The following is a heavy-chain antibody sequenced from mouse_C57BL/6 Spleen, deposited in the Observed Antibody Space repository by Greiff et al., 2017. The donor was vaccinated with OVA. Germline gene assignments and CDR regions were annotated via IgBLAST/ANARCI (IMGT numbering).Heavy chain of an antibody. Sequence: EVKLVESGGDLVKPGGSLKLSCAASGFTFSSYGMSWVRQTPDKRLEWVATISSGGSYTYYPASVKGRFTISRDNAKNTLYLQMSSLKSEDTAMYYCARHYYDYDVRWYFDVWGTGTTVTVSS. CDR3: ARHYYDYDVRWYFDV. V-gene: IGHV5-6*01. CDR2: ISSGGSYT. D-gene: IGHD2-4*01. CDR1: GFTFSSYG. J-gene: IGHJ1*03.